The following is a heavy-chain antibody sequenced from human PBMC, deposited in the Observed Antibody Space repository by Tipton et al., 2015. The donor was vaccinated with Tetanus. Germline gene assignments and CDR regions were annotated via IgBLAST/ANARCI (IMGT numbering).Heavy chain of an antibody. CDR1: GGSVSGGDYH. CDR3: ARGTGDY. V-gene: IGHV4-61*08. J-gene: IGHJ4*02. CDR2: SHYSGST. D-gene: IGHD1-14*01. Sequence: LRLSCTVSGGSVSGGDYHWSWIRQPPGKGLEWIGYSHYSGSTSSNPSLKSRVTISLDTSKNQFSLKLTSVTAADTAVYYCARGTGDYWGQGTLVTVSS.